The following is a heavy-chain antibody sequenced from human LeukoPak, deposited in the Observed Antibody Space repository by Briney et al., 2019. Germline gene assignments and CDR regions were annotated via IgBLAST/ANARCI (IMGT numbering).Heavy chain of an antibody. CDR1: GGSISSYY. V-gene: IGHV4-59*01. J-gene: IGHJ4*02. Sequence: PSETLSLTCTVSGGSISSYYWSWIRQPPGKGLEWIGYIYDSGSTNYNPSPKSRVTISVDTSKNQFSLKMDSVTAADTAVYYCARRFDYWGQGTLVTVSS. CDR2: IYDSGST. CDR3: ARRFDY.